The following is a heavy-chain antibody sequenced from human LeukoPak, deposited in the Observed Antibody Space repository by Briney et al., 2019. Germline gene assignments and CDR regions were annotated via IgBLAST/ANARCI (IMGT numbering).Heavy chain of an antibody. V-gene: IGHV3-30*18. J-gene: IGHJ6*02. CDR3: AQGLRSYYYYAMDV. D-gene: IGHD1-14*01. Sequence: GGSLRLSCAASGFTFSSYCTHWVRHPPGKGLEWVAVISYDGSNKYYADSVKGRFTISRDNSKNTLYLQMNSLRAEDTAVYYCAQGLRSYYYYAMDVWGQGTTVTVSS. CDR1: GFTFSSYC. CDR2: ISYDGSNK.